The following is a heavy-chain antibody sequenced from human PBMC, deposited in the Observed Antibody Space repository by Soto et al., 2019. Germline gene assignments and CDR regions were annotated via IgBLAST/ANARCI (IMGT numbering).Heavy chain of an antibody. CDR3: ARGPFGNPRYYYSGMDV. J-gene: IGHJ6*02. CDR2: IWYDGSNK. V-gene: IGHV3-33*01. Sequence: GGSLRLSCAASGFTFSSYGMHWVRQAPGKGLEWVAVIWYDGSNKYYADSVKGRFTISRDNSKNTLYLQMNSLRAEDTAVYYCARGPFGNPRYYYSGMDVWRQATTVTVSS. D-gene: IGHD3-10*01. CDR1: GFTFSSYG.